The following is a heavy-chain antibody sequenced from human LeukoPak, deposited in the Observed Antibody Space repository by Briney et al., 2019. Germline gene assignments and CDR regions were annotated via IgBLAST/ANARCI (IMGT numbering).Heavy chain of an antibody. Sequence: GGSLRLSCAASGFTFSNYSINWVRQAPGKGLEWASYISSSSSTIYYADSVKGRFTISRDNAKNSLYLQMNSLRAEDTAVYYCARPFHDYGDYWGQGTLVTVSS. CDR3: ARPFHDYGDY. CDR1: GFTFSNYS. V-gene: IGHV3-48*01. J-gene: IGHJ4*02. D-gene: IGHD2-21*01. CDR2: ISSSSSTI.